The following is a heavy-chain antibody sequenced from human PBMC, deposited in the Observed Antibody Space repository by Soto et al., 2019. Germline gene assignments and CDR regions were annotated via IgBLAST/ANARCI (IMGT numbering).Heavy chain of an antibody. D-gene: IGHD2-15*01. CDR2: ISAYNGNT. Sequence: VASVKVSCKASGYSFTRYGVSWVRQAPGQGLEWMGWISAYNGNTKYAQKFQGRVTLTTDTSTSTGYMELRSLTSDDTAVYYCAREGYCSSGSCALYSHDYFGMDVWGQGTTVTVSS. J-gene: IGHJ6*02. CDR3: AREGYCSSGSCALYSHDYFGMDV. CDR1: GYSFTRYG. V-gene: IGHV1-18*01.